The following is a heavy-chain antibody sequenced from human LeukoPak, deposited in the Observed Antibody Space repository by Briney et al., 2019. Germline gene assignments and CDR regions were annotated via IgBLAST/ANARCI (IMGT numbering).Heavy chain of an antibody. CDR3: ASQSYYYDSSGGVFDI. Sequence: SETLSLTCTVSGGSISSYYWSWIRQPPGNGLEWIGYIYYSGSTNYNPSLKSRVTISVDTSKNQFSLKLSSVTAADTAVYYCASQSYYYDSSGGVFDIWGQGTMVTVSS. J-gene: IGHJ3*02. CDR1: GGSISSYY. D-gene: IGHD3-22*01. CDR2: IYYSGST. V-gene: IGHV4-59*08.